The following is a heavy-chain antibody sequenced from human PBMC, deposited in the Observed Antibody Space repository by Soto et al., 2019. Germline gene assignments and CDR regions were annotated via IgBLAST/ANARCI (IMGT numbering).Heavy chain of an antibody. CDR1: GGSVSSGSYY. CDR2: IYYSGST. Sequence: SETLSLTCTVSGGSVSSGSYYWSWIRQPPGKGLEWIGYIYYSGSTNYNPSLKSRVTISVDTSKNQFSLKLSSVTAADTAVYYCARGEVEYSSPGHWFDPWGQGTLVTVSS. J-gene: IGHJ5*02. CDR3: ARGEVEYSSPGHWFDP. V-gene: IGHV4-61*01. D-gene: IGHD6-6*01.